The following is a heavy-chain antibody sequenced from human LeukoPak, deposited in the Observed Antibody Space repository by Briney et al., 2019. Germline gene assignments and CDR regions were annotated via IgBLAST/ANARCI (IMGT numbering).Heavy chain of an antibody. CDR3: ARGAWFGELNPDY. CDR2: ISSSSSYT. V-gene: IGHV3-11*05. Sequence: GGSLRLSCAASGFTFSDYYMSWIRQAPGKGLEWVSYISSSSSYTNYAASVKGRFTISRDNAKNSLYLQMNSLRAEDTAVYYCARGAWFGELNPDYWGQGTLVTVSS. CDR1: GFTFSDYY. D-gene: IGHD3-10*01. J-gene: IGHJ4*02.